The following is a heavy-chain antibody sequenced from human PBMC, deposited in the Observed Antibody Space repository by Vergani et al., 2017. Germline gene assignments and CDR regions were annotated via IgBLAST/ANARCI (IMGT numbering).Heavy chain of an antibody. V-gene: IGHV1-69*13. CDR2: IIPIFGTA. CDR3: ASGGNGLNPSNGMDV. Sequence: QVQLVQSGAEVKKPGASVKVSCKASGYTFTSYAISWVRQAPGKGLEWMGRIIPIFGTANYAQKFQGRVTITADESTSTAYLELSSLRSEDTAVYYCASGGNGLNPSNGMDVWGQGTTVTVSS. D-gene: IGHD3-16*01. J-gene: IGHJ6*02. CDR1: GYTFTSYA.